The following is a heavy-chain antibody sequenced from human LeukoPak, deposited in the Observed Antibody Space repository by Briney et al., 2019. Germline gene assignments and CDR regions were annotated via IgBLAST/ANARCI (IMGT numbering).Heavy chain of an antibody. CDR2: ISSSGSTI. Sequence: GGSLRLSCVASGFTFSSYEMNWVRQAPGKGLEWVSYISSSGSTIYYADSVKGRFTISRDNAKNSLYLQMNSLRAEDTAVYYCARMAGAIFGGGFDYWGQGTLVTVSS. D-gene: IGHD3-3*01. CDR3: ARMAGAIFGGGFDY. J-gene: IGHJ4*02. V-gene: IGHV3-48*03. CDR1: GFTFSSYE.